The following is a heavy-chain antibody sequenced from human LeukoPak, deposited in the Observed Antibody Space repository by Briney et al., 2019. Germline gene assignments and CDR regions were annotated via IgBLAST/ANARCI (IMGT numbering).Heavy chain of an antibody. J-gene: IGHJ6*04. D-gene: IGHD3-16*02. CDR3: ARNASYYDYFWGIYPNYYYGMDV. V-gene: IGHV3-7*01. CDR2: IKQDGSEK. CDR1: GFTFSSYW. Sequence: GILRLSCAASGFTFSSYWMSWVRQAPGKGLEWVANIKQDGSEKYYVDSVKGRFTISRDNAKNSLYLQMNSLRAEDTAVYYCARNASYYDYFWGIYPNYYYGMDVWAKGTTVTVPS.